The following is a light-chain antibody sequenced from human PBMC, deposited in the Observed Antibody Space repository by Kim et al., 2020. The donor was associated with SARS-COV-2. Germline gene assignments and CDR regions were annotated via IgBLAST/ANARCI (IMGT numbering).Light chain of an antibody. CDR1: SSDVGGYNY. CDR3: SSYTSSTLYV. V-gene: IGLV2-14*04. Sequence: GQSITISCPGTSSDVGGYNYVSWYQQHPGKAPKLMIYDVSKRPSGVSNRFSGSKSDNTASLTISGLQAEDEADYYCSSYTSSTLYVFGTGTKVTVL. J-gene: IGLJ1*01. CDR2: DVS.